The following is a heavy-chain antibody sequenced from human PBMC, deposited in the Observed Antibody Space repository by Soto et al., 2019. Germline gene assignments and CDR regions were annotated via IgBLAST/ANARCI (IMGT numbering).Heavy chain of an antibody. CDR2: VKSKIDGGTT. CDR1: GFTFSKAW. V-gene: IGHV3-15*01. D-gene: IGHD3-9*01. J-gene: IGHJ6*02. CDR3: PTDPRRGLYDLLTGVSWESHSAMDV. Sequence: EAQLVESGGGLVKPGGSLRLSCAASGFTFSKAWMTWVRQAPGKGLEWVGRVKSKIDGGTTDYAAPVKDRFIISRDDSKNILYLEMNSLKTEDTAVYFCPTDPRRGLYDLLTGVSWESHSAMDVWGQGTTVIVSS.